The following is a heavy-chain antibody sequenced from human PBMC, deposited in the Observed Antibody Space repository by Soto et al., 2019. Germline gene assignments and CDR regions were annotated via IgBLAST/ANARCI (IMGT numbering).Heavy chain of an antibody. CDR2: LSGSGGST. Sequence: GGSLRLSCAASGFTFSSYAMSWVRQAPGKGLEWVSALSGSGGSTYDADSVKGRFTISRDNSKNTLYRQMNSLRAEDRAVYYCAKDRSSGPTGRFEYWGQGSLVTVSS. J-gene: IGHJ4*02. CDR3: AKDRSSGPTGRFEY. D-gene: IGHD6-19*01. CDR1: GFTFSSYA. V-gene: IGHV3-23*01.